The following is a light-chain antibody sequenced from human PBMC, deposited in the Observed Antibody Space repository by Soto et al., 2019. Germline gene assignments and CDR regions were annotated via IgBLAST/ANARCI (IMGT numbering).Light chain of an antibody. CDR1: SSNIGAGYD. CDR3: QSYDSSRVV. J-gene: IGLJ2*01. V-gene: IGLV1-40*01. Sequence: QPVLTQPPSVSGAPGQSVTISCTGSSSNIGAGYDVHWYQQLPGTAPKLLIYGNSNRPSGVPDRFSGSKSGTSASLAITGLQAEDEADYYCQSYDSSRVVFGGGTKLTVL. CDR2: GNS.